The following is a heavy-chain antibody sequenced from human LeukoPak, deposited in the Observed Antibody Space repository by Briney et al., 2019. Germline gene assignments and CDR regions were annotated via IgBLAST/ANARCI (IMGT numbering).Heavy chain of an antibody. CDR3: ARGPGPMYFDY. Sequence: KASETLSLTCTVSGGSISSGGYYWSWIRQPPGKGLEWIGYIYHSGSTYYNPSLKSRVTISVDRSKNQFSLKLSSVTAADTAVYYCARGPGPMYFDYWGQGTLVTVSS. CDR2: IYHSGST. CDR1: GGSISSGGYY. V-gene: IGHV4-30-2*01. J-gene: IGHJ4*02. D-gene: IGHD2-2*01.